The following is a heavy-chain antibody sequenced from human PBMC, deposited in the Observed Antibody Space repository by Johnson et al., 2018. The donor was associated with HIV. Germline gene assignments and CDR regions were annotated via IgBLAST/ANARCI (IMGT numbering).Heavy chain of an antibody. CDR2: INTGGST. CDR1: GFTVSSNY. Sequence: MLLVESGGGLVQPGGSLRLSCAASGFTVSSNYMSWVRQAPGKGLEWVSLINTGGSTYYADSVKGRFTISRDNSKNTLYLQMNSLRAGDTAVYYCARGGYGDYGGGDAFDIWGQGTMVTVSS. D-gene: IGHD4-17*01. V-gene: IGHV3-66*01. CDR3: ARGGYGDYGGGDAFDI. J-gene: IGHJ3*02.